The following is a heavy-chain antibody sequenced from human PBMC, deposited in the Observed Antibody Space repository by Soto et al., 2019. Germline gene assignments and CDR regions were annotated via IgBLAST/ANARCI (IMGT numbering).Heavy chain of an antibody. Sequence: GGSLRLSCAASGFPFSSYAMSWVRKAPGKGLEWVSAISGSGGSTYYADSVKGRFTISRDNSKNTLYLQMNSLRAEDTAVYYCAKVSRVAARAYYYGMDVWGQGTTVTVSS. D-gene: IGHD2-15*01. CDR2: ISGSGGST. CDR1: GFPFSSYA. J-gene: IGHJ6*02. V-gene: IGHV3-23*01. CDR3: AKVSRVAARAYYYGMDV.